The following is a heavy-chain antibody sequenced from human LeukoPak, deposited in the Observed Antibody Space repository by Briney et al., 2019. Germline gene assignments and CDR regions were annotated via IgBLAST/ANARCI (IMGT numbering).Heavy chain of an antibody. CDR3: ARGYSSSWNYFDH. Sequence: SETLSLTCTVSGDSISSFFWSWIRQPPGKGLEWIGYISYSGSTNYNPSLKGRVTISVDTSKKQFSLKLSSVTAADTAVYYCARGYSSSWNYFDHWGQGTLVTVSS. D-gene: IGHD6-13*01. V-gene: IGHV4-59*01. J-gene: IGHJ4*02. CDR2: ISYSGST. CDR1: GDSISSFF.